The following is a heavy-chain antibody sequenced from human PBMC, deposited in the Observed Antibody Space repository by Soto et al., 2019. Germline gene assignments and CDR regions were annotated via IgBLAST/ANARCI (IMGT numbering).Heavy chain of an antibody. Sequence: GASVKVSCKASGYTFTSYGISWVRQAPGQGLEWMGWISAYNGNTNYAQKLQGRVTMTTDTSTSTAYMELRSLRSDDTAVYYCARDVRDIVVVPAALGGWFDPWGQGPLVTVSS. CDR3: ARDVRDIVVVPAALGGWFDP. CDR1: GYTFTSYG. CDR2: ISAYNGNT. J-gene: IGHJ5*02. D-gene: IGHD2-2*01. V-gene: IGHV1-18*01.